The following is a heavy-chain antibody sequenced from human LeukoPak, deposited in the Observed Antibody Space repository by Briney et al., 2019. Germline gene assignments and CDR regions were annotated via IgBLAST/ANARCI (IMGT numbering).Heavy chain of an antibody. D-gene: IGHD1-14*01. CDR2: INPSGDGT. V-gene: IGHV1-46*01. CDR1: GHTFTTYY. CDR3: AKETPNTGWFGP. Sequence: ASVQVSCQASGHTFTTYYVHLVRQAPGQGLEWMGVINPSGDGTNYPQRFQGRVTLTRDTSTSTVYMELTSLRSEDTAMYYCAKETPNTGWFGPWGQGTLVTVSS. J-gene: IGHJ5*02.